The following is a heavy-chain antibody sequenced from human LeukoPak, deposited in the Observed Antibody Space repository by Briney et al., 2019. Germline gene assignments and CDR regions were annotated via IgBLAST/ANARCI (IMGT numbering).Heavy chain of an antibody. V-gene: IGHV4-4*07. CDR2: IYTSGST. D-gene: IGHD4-23*01. CDR3: ARVTTTVVTRFDY. CDR1: GGSISGYY. Sequence: SETLPLTCTVSGGSISGYYWSWIRQPAGKGLEWIGRIYTSGSTNYNPSLKSRVTMPADTSKNQFSLKLTSVTAADTAVYYCARVTTTVVTRFDYWGQGTLVTVSS. J-gene: IGHJ4*02.